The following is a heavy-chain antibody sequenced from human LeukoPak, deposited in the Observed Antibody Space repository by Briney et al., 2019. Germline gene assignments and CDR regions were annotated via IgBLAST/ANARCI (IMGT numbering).Heavy chain of an antibody. J-gene: IGHJ5*02. CDR2: INPNSGGT. D-gene: IGHD6-19*01. Sequence: ASVKVSCKASGYTFTCYYMHWVRQAPGQGREWMGWINPNSGGTNFAQKFQGRVTMTRDTSISTAYMELSRLRSDDTAVYYCAREKRVAGSRGGFDPWGQGTLVTVSS. CDR1: GYTFTCYY. V-gene: IGHV1-2*02. CDR3: AREKRVAGSRGGFDP.